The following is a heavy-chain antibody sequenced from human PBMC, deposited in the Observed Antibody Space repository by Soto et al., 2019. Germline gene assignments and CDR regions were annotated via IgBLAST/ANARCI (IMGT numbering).Heavy chain of an antibody. J-gene: IGHJ5*02. CDR2: ISGSGGST. V-gene: IGHV3-23*01. CDR3: AKYSGANVRFLEWLLRYNWFDP. CDR1: GFTFSSYA. Sequence: PGGSLRLSCAASGFTFSSYAMSWVRQAPGKGLEWVSAISGSGGSTYYADSVKGRFTISRDNSKNTLYLQMNSLRAEDTAVYYCAKYSGANVRFLEWLLRYNWFDPWGQGTLVTVSS. D-gene: IGHD3-3*01.